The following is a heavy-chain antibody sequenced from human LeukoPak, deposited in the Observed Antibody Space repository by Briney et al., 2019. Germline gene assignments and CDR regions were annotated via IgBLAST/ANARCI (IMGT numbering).Heavy chain of an antibody. CDR2: INPNSGGT. CDR1: GYTFTGYY. V-gene: IGHV1-2*02. Sequence: ASVKVSCKASGYTFTGYYMHWVRQAPGQGLERMGWINPNSGGTNYAQKFQGRVTMARDTSISTAYMELSRLRSDDTAVYYCARLPVLRYFDWLGNWFDPWGQGTLVTVSS. CDR3: ARLPVLRYFDWLGNWFDP. D-gene: IGHD3-9*01. J-gene: IGHJ5*02.